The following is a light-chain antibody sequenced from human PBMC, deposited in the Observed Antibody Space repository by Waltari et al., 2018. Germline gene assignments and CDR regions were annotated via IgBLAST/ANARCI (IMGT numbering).Light chain of an antibody. Sequence: DIVMTQSPDSLSVSLGERATINCWSRQNIFSDTTNKYYLAWYQLKPGQPPKLLIHWASVRESGVPDRFSGSGSGTDFTLTINSLQAEDAAIYYGQQYYSHPTFGGGTKVEIK. J-gene: IGKJ4*01. V-gene: IGKV4-1*01. CDR3: QQYYSHPT. CDR2: WAS. CDR1: QNIFSDTTNKYY.